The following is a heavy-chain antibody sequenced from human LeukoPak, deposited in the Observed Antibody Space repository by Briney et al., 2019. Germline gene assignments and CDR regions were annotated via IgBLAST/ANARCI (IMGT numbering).Heavy chain of an antibody. Sequence: GGSLRLSCAASGFTFSSYWMSWVRQAPGKGLEXXANIKQDGSEKYYVDSVKGRFTISRDNAKNSLYLQMNSLRAEDTAVYYCARDNSNPRDYYYYGMDVWGQGTTVTVSS. D-gene: IGHD4-11*01. V-gene: IGHV3-7*01. CDR3: ARDNSNPRDYYYYGMDV. J-gene: IGHJ6*02. CDR1: GFTFSSYW. CDR2: IKQDGSEK.